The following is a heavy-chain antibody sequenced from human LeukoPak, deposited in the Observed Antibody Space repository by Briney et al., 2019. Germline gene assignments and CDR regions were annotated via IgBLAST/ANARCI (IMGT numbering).Heavy chain of an antibody. CDR2: ISSSSSYI. CDR1: GFTFSSYS. J-gene: IGHJ6*03. CDR3: ARDPELIHYYYYYYMDV. D-gene: IGHD2-15*01. Sequence: PGGSLRLSCAASGFTFSSYSMNWVRQAPGKGLEWVSSISSSSSYIYYADSVKGRFTISRDNAKNSLYLQMNSLRAEDTAVYYCARDPELIHYYYYYYMDVWGKGTTVTVSS. V-gene: IGHV3-21*01.